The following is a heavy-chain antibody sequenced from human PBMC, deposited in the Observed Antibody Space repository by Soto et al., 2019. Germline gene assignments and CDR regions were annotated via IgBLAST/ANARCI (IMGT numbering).Heavy chain of an antibody. CDR3: ARDSVRDYLYYYYGMDV. V-gene: IGHV3-21*01. D-gene: IGHD4-17*01. CDR1: GFTFSSYT. Sequence: GSLRLSCAASGFTFSSYTMNWVRQAPGRGLEWVSSIGTSSSYIYYADSVKGRFTISRDNAKNSLFLQMNSLRADDTAVYYCARDSVRDYLYYYYGMDVWGQGTTVTSP. CDR2: IGTSSSYI. J-gene: IGHJ6*02.